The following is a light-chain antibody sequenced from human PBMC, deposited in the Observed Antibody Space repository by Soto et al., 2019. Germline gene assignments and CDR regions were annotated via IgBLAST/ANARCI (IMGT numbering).Light chain of an antibody. J-gene: IGLJ1*01. Sequence: QSALTQPASVSGSPGRSITISCTGTSSDVGGYNYVSWYQQHPGKAPKLMIYDVSNRPSGVSNRFSGSKSGNTASLTISGFQAEDEADYYCSSYTSSTSYVFGTGTKVPVL. CDR3: SSYTSSTSYV. CDR1: SSDVGGYNY. V-gene: IGLV2-14*01. CDR2: DVS.